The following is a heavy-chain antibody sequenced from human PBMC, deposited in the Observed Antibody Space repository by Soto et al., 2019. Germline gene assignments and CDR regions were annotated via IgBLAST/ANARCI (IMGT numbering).Heavy chain of an antibody. CDR1: GFTFSSYG. J-gene: IGHJ4*02. CDR2: IWYDGSNK. D-gene: IGHD2-15*01. CDR3: ARRLGYCSGGSCYWEYFDY. V-gene: IGHV3-33*01. Sequence: QVQLVESGGGVVQPGRSLRLSCAASGFTFSSYGMHWVRQAPGKGLEWVAVIWYDGSNKYYADSVKGRFTISRDNSKNTLYLQMNSLRAEDTAVYYCARRLGYCSGGSCYWEYFDYWGQGTLVTVSS.